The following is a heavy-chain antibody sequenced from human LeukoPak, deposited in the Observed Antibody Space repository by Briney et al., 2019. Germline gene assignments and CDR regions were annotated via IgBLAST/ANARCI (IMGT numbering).Heavy chain of an antibody. CDR2: IYYSGST. J-gene: IGHJ2*01. D-gene: IGHD3-22*01. CDR1: GGSISSSSHY. V-gene: IGHV4-39*01. Sequence: SETLSLTCTVSGGSISSSSHYWGWIRQPPGKGLEWIGSIYYSGSTYYNPSLRSRVTISVDTSKNQFSLKLSSVTAADTAVYYCARSRILSMYYYDSSGYPGDYWYFDLWGRGTLVTVSS. CDR3: ARSRILSMYYYDSSGYPGDYWYFDL.